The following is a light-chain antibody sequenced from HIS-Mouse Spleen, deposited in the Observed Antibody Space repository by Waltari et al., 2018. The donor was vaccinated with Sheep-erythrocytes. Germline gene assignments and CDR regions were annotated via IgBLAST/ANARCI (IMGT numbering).Light chain of an antibody. Sequence: AIQLTQSPSSLSASVGDRFTRTCRASQGISSALAWYQQKPGKAPKLLIYDASSLESGVPSRFSGSGSGTDFTLTISSLQPEDFATYYCQQFNSYPHGYTFGQGTKLEIK. CDR1: QGISSA. V-gene: IGKV1-13*02. CDR2: DAS. J-gene: IGKJ2*01. CDR3: QQFNSYPHGYT.